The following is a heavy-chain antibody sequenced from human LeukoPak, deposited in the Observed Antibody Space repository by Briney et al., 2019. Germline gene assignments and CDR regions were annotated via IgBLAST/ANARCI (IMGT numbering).Heavy chain of an antibody. J-gene: IGHJ6*03. Sequence: SETLSLTCTVSGGSSSDYLWSWIRQPAGKGPEWIGRIYPTGNTDYNASLKTRVTMSTDLSMKQFSLRLRSVTAADTAVYYCARLKFYDSTGYSPGYYMDVWGKGTAVTVSS. V-gene: IGHV4-4*07. CDR2: IYPTGNT. CDR1: GGSSSDYL. D-gene: IGHD3-22*01. CDR3: ARLKFYDSTGYSPGYYMDV.